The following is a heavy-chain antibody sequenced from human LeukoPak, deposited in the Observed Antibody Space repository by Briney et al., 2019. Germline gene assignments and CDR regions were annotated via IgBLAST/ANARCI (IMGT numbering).Heavy chain of an antibody. CDR1: GFTFSSYA. D-gene: IGHD2-21*02. J-gene: IGHJ6*02. V-gene: IGHV3-30-3*01. CDR3: AREEGESAYCGGDCYNYYYYGMDV. Sequence: GGSLRLSCAASGFTFSSYAMHWVRQAPGKGLEWVAVISYDGSNKYYADSAKGRFTISRDNSKNTLYLQMNSLRAEDTAVYYCAREEGESAYCGGDCYNYYYYGMDVWGQGTTVTVSS. CDR2: ISYDGSNK.